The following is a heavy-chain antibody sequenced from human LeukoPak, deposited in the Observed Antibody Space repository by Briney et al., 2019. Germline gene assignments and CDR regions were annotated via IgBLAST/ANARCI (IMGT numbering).Heavy chain of an antibody. Sequence: SGGSLRLSCAASGFTFSSYGMHWVRQAPGKGLEWVAVISYDGSNKYYADSVKGRFTISRDNSKNTLYLQMSSLRAGDTAVYYCAKAGHYGSGSYYSDYWGRGTLVTVSP. D-gene: IGHD3-10*01. CDR1: GFTFSSYG. J-gene: IGHJ4*02. CDR3: AKAGHYGSGSYYSDY. V-gene: IGHV3-30*18. CDR2: ISYDGSNK.